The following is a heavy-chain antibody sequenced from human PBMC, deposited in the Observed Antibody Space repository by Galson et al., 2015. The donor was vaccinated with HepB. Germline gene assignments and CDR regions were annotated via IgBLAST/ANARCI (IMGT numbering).Heavy chain of an antibody. D-gene: IGHD5-24*01. V-gene: IGHV1-18*04. J-gene: IGHJ4*02. Sequence: QSGAEVKKPGASVKVSCKASGYTFTSYGISWVRQAPGQGLEWMGWISAYNGNTNYAQKLQGRVTMTTDTSTSTAYMELRSLRSDDTAVYYCARDRGGWLQFDKTPIHYWGQGTLVTVSS. CDR1: GYTFTSYG. CDR3: ARDRGGWLQFDKTPIHY. CDR2: ISAYNGNT.